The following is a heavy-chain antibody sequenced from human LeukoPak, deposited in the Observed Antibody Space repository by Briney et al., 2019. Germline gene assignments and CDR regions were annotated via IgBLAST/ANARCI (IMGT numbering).Heavy chain of an antibody. J-gene: IGHJ4*02. CDR3: VGHNY. Sequence: PGGSLRLSCAASGFTLSAFWMHWVSQAPGKGLEWVANINRDGSASYYVDSVRGRFTISRDNAKNSLFLQMNSLRAEDTAVYYCVGHNYWGQGTLVTVSS. CDR1: GFTLSAFW. V-gene: IGHV3-7*01. CDR2: INRDGSAS.